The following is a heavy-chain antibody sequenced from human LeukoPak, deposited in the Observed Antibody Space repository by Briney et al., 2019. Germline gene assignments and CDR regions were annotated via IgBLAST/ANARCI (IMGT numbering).Heavy chain of an antibody. CDR2: IYYGGST. J-gene: IGHJ4*02. D-gene: IGHD4-17*01. CDR1: GGSISSRSFS. V-gene: IGHV4-39*01. Sequence: SETLSLTCSVSGGSISSRSFSWGWIRQPPGKGLEWIGNIYYGGSTYYNPSLNSRVTISVDTSKDQLSLKLTSVTATDTAVYCCARYDTTVTITLDNWGQGTLVTVSS. CDR3: ARYDTTVTITLDN.